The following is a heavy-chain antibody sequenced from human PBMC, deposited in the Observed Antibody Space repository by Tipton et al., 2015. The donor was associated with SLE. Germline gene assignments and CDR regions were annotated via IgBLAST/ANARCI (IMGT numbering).Heavy chain of an antibody. V-gene: IGHV4-31*03. Sequence: TLSLTCTVSGGSISSYYWTWIRQHPGKGLEWIGHIDYSGHYNPSLRSRVTISIDTSKNQFSLKLSSVTAADTAVYYCARGGVGGYDSFDYWGQGTLVTVSS. CDR3: ARGGVGGYDSFDY. D-gene: IGHD5-12*01. CDR2: IDYSG. CDR1: GGSISSYY. J-gene: IGHJ4*02.